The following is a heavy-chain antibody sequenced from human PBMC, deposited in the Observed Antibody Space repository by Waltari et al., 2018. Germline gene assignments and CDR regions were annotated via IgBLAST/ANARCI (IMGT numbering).Heavy chain of an antibody. CDR3: AVSFRGYYAS. CDR1: GFTFPDSA. Sequence: QLVQSGPEVQKPGTSVRVSFQSSGFTFPDSALQWVRQARGQRLEWIGWIVVATGNTDYSQRFQERVSFTRDLATGTAYLDLSALRSDDTALYFCAVSFRGYYASWGQGTLVTVSS. J-gene: IGHJ5*02. CDR2: IVVATGNT. V-gene: IGHV1-58*03. D-gene: IGHD3-22*01.